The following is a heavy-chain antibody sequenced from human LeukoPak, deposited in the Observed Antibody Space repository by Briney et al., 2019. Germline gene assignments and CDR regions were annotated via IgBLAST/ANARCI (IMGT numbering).Heavy chain of an antibody. Sequence: GGSVKVSCKSSGFTFTDEYIHWVRQAPGQGLEWMGWINPYSGAINYAQKFQGRVTLTRDTSISTAYMELSRLTYGDTAVYYCARDPKSQLLLDYWGQGTLVTVSS. V-gene: IGHV1-2*02. J-gene: IGHJ4*02. D-gene: IGHD2-2*01. CDR1: GFTFTDEY. CDR3: ARDPKSQLLLDY. CDR2: INPYSGAI.